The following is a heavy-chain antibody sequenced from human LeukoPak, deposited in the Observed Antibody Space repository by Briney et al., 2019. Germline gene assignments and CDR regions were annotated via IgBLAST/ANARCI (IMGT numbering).Heavy chain of an antibody. V-gene: IGHV1-69*04. D-gene: IGHD5-12*01. J-gene: IGHJ4*02. CDR3: ASWEYSGYDSNFDY. CDR1: GGTFSSYA. CDR2: IIPILGIA. Sequence: ASVKVSCKASGGTFSSYAISWVRQAPGQGLEWMGRIIPILGIANYAQKFQGRVTMTRDTSISTAYMELSRLRSDDTAVYYCASWEYSGYDSNFDYWGQGTLVTVSS.